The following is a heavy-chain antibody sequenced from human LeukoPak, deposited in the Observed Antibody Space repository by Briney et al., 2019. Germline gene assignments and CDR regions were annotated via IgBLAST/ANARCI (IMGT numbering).Heavy chain of an antibody. CDR1: GFTFSSYA. CDR2: ISGSGGST. J-gene: IGHJ4*02. D-gene: IGHD3-22*01. CDR3: AKGAYIDYYDSGLYLYYFDY. Sequence: PGGSLRLSRAASGFTFSSYAMSWVRQAPGKGLEWVSAISGSGGSTYYADSVKGRFTISRDNSKNTLYLQMNSLRAEDTAVYYCAKGAYIDYYDSGLYLYYFDYWGQGTLVTVSS. V-gene: IGHV3-23*01.